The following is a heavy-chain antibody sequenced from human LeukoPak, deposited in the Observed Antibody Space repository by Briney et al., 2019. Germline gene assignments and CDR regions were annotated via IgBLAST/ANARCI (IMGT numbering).Heavy chain of an antibody. CDR3: ARGRISRTRYYYYYYMDV. V-gene: IGHV1-18*01. CDR2: ISADNDNT. J-gene: IGHJ6*03. CDR1: GYTLSNYG. D-gene: IGHD2-21*01. Sequence: ASVKVSCKASGYTLSNYGMNWVRQAPGQGLEWMGWISADNDNTKYAQKVQGRVTKTIDTSTNIAYMELRSLRSEDTAVYYCARGRISRTRYYYYYYMDVWGKGATVTVSS.